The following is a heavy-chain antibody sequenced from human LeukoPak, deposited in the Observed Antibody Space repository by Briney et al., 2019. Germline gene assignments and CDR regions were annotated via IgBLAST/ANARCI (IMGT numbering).Heavy chain of an antibody. D-gene: IGHD2-2*01. J-gene: IGHJ4*02. CDR2: ISYDGSNK. Sequence: PGGSLRLSCAASGFTFSSYAMHWVRQAPGKGLEWVAVISYDGSNKYYADSVKGRFTISRDNSKNTLYLQMNSLRAEDTAVYYCAKGGRRSSTSRGYYFDYWGQGTLVTVSS. CDR1: GFTFSSYA. V-gene: IGHV3-30-3*01. CDR3: AKGGRRSSTSRGYYFDY.